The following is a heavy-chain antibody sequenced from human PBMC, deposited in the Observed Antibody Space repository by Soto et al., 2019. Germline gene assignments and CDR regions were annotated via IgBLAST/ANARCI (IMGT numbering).Heavy chain of an antibody. V-gene: IGHV4-34*01. Sequence: SETLSLTCAVYGGSFSGYYWSWIRQPPGKGLEWIGEINHSGSTNYNPSLKSRVTISVDTSKNQFSLKLSSVTAADTAVYYCARGFWRPVLRFLEWLPGQXYFDYWGQGTLVT. D-gene: IGHD3-3*01. CDR3: ARGFWRPVLRFLEWLPGQXYFDY. CDR1: GGSFSGYY. CDR2: INHSGST. J-gene: IGHJ4*02.